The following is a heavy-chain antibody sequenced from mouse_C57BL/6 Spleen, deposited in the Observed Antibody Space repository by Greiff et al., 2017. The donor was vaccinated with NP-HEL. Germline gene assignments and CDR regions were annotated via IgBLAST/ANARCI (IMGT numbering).Heavy chain of an antibody. CDR3: AGYRGGYAMDC. D-gene: IGHD2-12*01. CDR2: ISSGSSTI. Sequence: EVKLVESGGGLVKPGGSLKLSCAASGFTFSDYGMHWVRQAPEKGLEWVAYISSGSSTIYYADTVKGRFTISRDNAKNTLFLQMTSLRSEDTAMYYCAGYRGGYAMDCWGQGTSVTVSS. V-gene: IGHV5-17*01. J-gene: IGHJ4*01. CDR1: GFTFSDYG.